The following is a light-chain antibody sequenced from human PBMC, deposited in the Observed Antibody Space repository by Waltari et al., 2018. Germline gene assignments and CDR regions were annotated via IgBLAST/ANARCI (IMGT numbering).Light chain of an antibody. CDR2: KVS. V-gene: IGKV2-30*01. Sequence: DVVLTQSPLSLPVTLGQSASISCKPSQSLVYPDQLTLLNWYQQRPGQSPRRLISKVSNRASVVPDGFSGSGSGTDFTLKISRVEAEDAGTYYGMQNSYWPYTFGQGTKLEF. CDR1: QSLVYPDQLTL. CDR3: MQNSYWPYT. J-gene: IGKJ2*01.